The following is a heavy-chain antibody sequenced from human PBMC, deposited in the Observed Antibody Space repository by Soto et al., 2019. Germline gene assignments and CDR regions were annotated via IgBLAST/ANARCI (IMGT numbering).Heavy chain of an antibody. CDR1: GFTFSSYG. D-gene: IGHD5-18*01. J-gene: IGHJ4*02. V-gene: IGHV3-23*01. CDR2: ISDGGGST. Sequence: PGGSLRLSCAASGFTFSSYGMSWVRQAPGKGLEWVSVISDGGGSTFYADSVKGRFTISRDNAKNSLYLQMNSLRAEDTAVYYCARVDTXMVMAHYWGQGTLVTVSS. CDR3: ARVDTXMVMAHY.